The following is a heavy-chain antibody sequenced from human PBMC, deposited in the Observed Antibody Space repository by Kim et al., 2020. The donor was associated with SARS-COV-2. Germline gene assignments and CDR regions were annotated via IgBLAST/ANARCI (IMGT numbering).Heavy chain of an antibody. V-gene: IGHV1-3*01. CDR1: GYTFTSYA. J-gene: IGHJ6*02. D-gene: IGHD6-19*01. Sequence: ASVKVSCKASGYTFTSYAMHWVRQAPGQRLEWMGWINAGNGNTKYSQKFQGRVTITRDTSASTAYMELSSLRSEDTAVYYCARGSSGWSDPGDYYYYGMDVWGQGTTVTVSS. CDR3: ARGSSGWSDPGDYYYYGMDV. CDR2: INAGNGNT.